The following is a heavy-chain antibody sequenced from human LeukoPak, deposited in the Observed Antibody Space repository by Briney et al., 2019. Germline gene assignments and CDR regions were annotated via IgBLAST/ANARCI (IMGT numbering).Heavy chain of an antibody. V-gene: IGHV4-59*12. J-gene: IGHJ4*02. Sequence: PSETLSLTCTVSGGSISSYYWSWIRQPPGKGLEWIGSIYYSGSTYYNPSLKSRVTISVDTSKNQFSLKLSSVTAADTAVYYCAREAVAETYYFDYWGQGTLVTVSS. CDR2: IYYSGST. CDR1: GGSISSYY. CDR3: AREAVAETYYFDY. D-gene: IGHD6-19*01.